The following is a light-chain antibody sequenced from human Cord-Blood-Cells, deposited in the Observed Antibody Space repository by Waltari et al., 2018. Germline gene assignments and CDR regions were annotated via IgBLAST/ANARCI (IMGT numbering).Light chain of an antibody. CDR1: PSVSSN. J-gene: IGKJ5*01. V-gene: IGKV3-15*01. Sequence: EIVMTQSPATLSVSPGERATLSCRASPSVSSNVAWYQQKPGQAPRLLIYGASTRATGIPARFSGSGSGTEFTLTISSLQSEDFAVYYCQQYDNWPITFGQGTRLEIK. CDR3: QQYDNWPIT. CDR2: GAS.